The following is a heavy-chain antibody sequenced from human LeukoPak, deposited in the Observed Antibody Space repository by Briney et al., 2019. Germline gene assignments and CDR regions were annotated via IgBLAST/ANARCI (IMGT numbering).Heavy chain of an antibody. Sequence: PSETLSLTCTVSGGSISSSSYYWGWIRQPPGKGLEWIGSIYYSGSTYYNPSLKSRVTISVDTSKNQFSLKLSSVTAADAAVYYCARDTLDGDYDSSGYYLSGIDYWGQGTLVTVSS. V-gene: IGHV4-39*07. D-gene: IGHD3-22*01. CDR3: ARDTLDGDYDSSGYYLSGIDY. CDR2: IYYSGST. J-gene: IGHJ4*02. CDR1: GGSISSSSYY.